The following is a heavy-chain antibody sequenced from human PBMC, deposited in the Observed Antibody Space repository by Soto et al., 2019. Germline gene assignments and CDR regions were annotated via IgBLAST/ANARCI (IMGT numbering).Heavy chain of an antibody. Sequence: GESLKISCKGSGYSFTSYWIGWVRQMPGKGLEWMGIIYPGDSDTRYSPSFQGQVTISADKSISTAYLQWSSLKASDIAMYYCARGLRYFDRNLDYWGQGTLVTVSS. CDR3: ARGLRYFDRNLDY. J-gene: IGHJ4*02. V-gene: IGHV5-51*01. CDR2: IYPGDSDT. D-gene: IGHD3-9*01. CDR1: GYSFTSYW.